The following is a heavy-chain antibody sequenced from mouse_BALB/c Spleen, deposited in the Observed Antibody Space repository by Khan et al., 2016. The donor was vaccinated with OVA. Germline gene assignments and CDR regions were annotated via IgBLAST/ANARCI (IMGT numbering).Heavy chain of an antibody. V-gene: IGHV3-6*02. CDR2: ISYDGSN. J-gene: IGHJ1*01. D-gene: IGHD1-1*01. Sequence: EVQLQESGPGLVKPSQSLSLTCSVTGYSITGGYSWSWIRQFPGNKLEWMGYISYDGSNNYNPSLKNRISITRDPPKNQFFMKLNSVTTEDTATYYCARGGVVVPYWYFDVWGAGTTVTVSS. CDR1: GYSITGGYS. CDR3: ARGGVVVPYWYFDV.